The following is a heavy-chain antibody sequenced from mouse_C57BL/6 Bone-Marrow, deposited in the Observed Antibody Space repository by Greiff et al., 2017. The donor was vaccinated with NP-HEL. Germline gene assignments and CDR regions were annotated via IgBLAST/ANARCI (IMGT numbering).Heavy chain of an antibody. J-gene: IGHJ2*01. CDR3: AILGRFPFDY. D-gene: IGHD3-3*01. Sequence: VQLQQSGAELARPGASVKLSCKASGYNFTSSGISWVKQRTGQGLEWIGEIYPRSGNTYYNEKFKGKATLTADKSSSTAYMELRSLTSEDSAVYFCAILGRFPFDYWGQGTTLTVSS. CDR2: IYPRSGNT. CDR1: GYNFTSSG. V-gene: IGHV1-81*01.